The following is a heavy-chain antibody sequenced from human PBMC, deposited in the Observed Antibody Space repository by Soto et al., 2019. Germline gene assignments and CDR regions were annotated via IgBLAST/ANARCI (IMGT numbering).Heavy chain of an antibody. D-gene: IGHD4-17*01. Sequence: QVQLVQSGAEVKKPGSSVKVSCKASGGTFSSYAISWVRQAPGQGLEWMGGIIPIFGTANYAQKFQGRVTITADESTSTAYRELSSLRSEDTAVYYCARDDYGREGYYYGMDVWGQGTTVTVSS. CDR1: GGTFSSYA. CDR3: ARDDYGREGYYYGMDV. CDR2: IIPIFGTA. V-gene: IGHV1-69*12. J-gene: IGHJ6*02.